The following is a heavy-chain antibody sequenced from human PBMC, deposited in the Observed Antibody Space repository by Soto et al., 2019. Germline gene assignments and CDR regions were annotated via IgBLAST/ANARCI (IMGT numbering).Heavy chain of an antibody. Sequence: ASVKVSCKASGHTFTSYYMHWVRQAPGQGLEWMGIINPSGGSTSYAQKFQGGVTMTRDTSTSTVYMELSSLRSEDTAVYYCARRTRGGYSWFDYWGQGTLVTVSS. D-gene: IGHD5-12*01. CDR1: GHTFTSYY. V-gene: IGHV1-46*01. CDR3: ARRTRGGYSWFDY. CDR2: INPSGGST. J-gene: IGHJ4*02.